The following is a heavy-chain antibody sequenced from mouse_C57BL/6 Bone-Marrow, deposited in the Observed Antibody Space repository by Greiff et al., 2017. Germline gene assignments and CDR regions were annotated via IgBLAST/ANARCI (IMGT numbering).Heavy chain of an antibody. CDR3: TRDKYGNYAFAY. CDR1: GFTFSSYA. V-gene: IGHV5-9-1*02. D-gene: IGHD2-1*01. CDR2: ISSGGDYI. Sequence: EVQLVESGEGLVKPGGSLKLSCAASGFTFSSYAMSWVRQTPEKRLEWVAYISSGGDYIYYADTVKGRFTISRDNARNTLYLQMSSLKSEDTAMYYCTRDKYGNYAFAYWGQGTLVTVSA. J-gene: IGHJ3*01.